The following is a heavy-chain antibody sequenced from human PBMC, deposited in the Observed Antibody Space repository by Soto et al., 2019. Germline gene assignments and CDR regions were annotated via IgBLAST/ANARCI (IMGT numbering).Heavy chain of an antibody. D-gene: IGHD3-3*01. V-gene: IGHV4-34*01. CDR3: ARASTWSYYDFWSGSQDHALTPPDY. CDR1: GRSFSGYY. J-gene: IGHJ4*02. CDR2: INHSGST. Sequence: TSETLSLTCAVYGRSFSGYYWSWIRQPPGKGLEWIGEINHSGSTNYNPSLKSRVTISVDTSKNQFSLKLSSVTAADTAVYYCARASTWSYYDFWSGSQDHALTPPDYWGQGTLVTVSS.